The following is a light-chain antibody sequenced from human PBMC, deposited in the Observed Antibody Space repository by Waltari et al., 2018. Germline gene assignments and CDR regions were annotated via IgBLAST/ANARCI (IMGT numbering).Light chain of an antibody. J-gene: IGLJ2*01. CDR3: LTWVSGTVL. V-gene: IGLV3-1*01. CDR2: RDT. Sequence: SYELTQTPSVSVSPGQTASISCFGDALEDKYVSWYQRKLGQSPVLVIYRDTSRPSGIPERFSASNSGDRASLTISGTQVVDEADYYCLTWVSGTVLFGGGTKLTVL. CDR1: ALEDKY.